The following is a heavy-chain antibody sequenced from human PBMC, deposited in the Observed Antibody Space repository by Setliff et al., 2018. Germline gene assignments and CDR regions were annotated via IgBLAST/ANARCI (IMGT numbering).Heavy chain of an antibody. V-gene: IGHV1-69*05. D-gene: IGHD6-6*01. Sequence: SVKVSCKASGGTFSSYAISWVRQAPGQGLEWMGGIIPIFGTANYAQKIQGRVTITTDESTSTAYMELSSLRSEDTAVYYCARDAEYSSSSGGDAFDIWGQGTMVTVSS. CDR3: ARDAEYSSSSGGDAFDI. CDR2: IIPIFGTA. CDR1: GGTFSSYA. J-gene: IGHJ3*02.